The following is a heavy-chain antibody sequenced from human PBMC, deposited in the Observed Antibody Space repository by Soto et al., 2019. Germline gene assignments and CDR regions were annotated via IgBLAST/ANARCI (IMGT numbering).Heavy chain of an antibody. CDR3: ARETYYENYYYYYMDV. D-gene: IGHD3-3*01. CDR2: IKQDGSEK. V-gene: IGHV3-7*01. CDR1: GFTFSSYW. Sequence: GGSLRLSCAASGFTFSSYWMSWVRQAPGKGLEWVANIKQDGSEKYYVDSVKGRFTISRDNAKISLYLQMNSLRAEDTAVYYCARETYYENYYYYYMDVWGKGTTVTVSS. J-gene: IGHJ6*03.